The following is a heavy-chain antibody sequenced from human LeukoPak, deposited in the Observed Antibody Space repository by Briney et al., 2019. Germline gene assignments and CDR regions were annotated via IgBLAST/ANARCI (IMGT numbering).Heavy chain of an antibody. CDR2: IYTSGST. Sequence: SQTLSLTCTVSGGSISSGSYYWSWIRQPAGKGLEWIGRIYTSGSTNYNPSLKSRVTISVDTSKNQFSLKLSSVTAADTAVYYCASSNVGATSFDYWGQGTLVTVSS. J-gene: IGHJ4*02. CDR3: ASSNVGATSFDY. D-gene: IGHD1-26*01. CDR1: GGSISSGSYY. V-gene: IGHV4-61*02.